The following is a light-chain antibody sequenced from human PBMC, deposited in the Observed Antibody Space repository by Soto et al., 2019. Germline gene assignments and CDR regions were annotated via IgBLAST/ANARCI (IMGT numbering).Light chain of an antibody. V-gene: IGKV4-1*01. Sequence: DIVMSQSPDSLAVYLGESATINCKSSQILLYGSNNKNYLAWYQQKPGQPPKLLIYWSSTRESGVPDRFSGSGSGTDFTLTISSLQAEDVAVYYCQQYYSPPRLTCGGGTKVDIK. CDR1: QILLYGSNNKNY. J-gene: IGKJ4*01. CDR2: WSS. CDR3: QQYYSPPRLT.